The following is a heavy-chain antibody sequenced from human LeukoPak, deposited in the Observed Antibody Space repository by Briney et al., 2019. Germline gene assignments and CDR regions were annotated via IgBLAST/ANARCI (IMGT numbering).Heavy chain of an antibody. Sequence: SETLSLTCTVSGGSISSYYWSWIRQPPGKGLEWIGYIYYSGSTNYNPSLKSRVTISVDTSKNQFSLKLSSVTAADTAVYYCARVAVANPYYFGYWGQGTLVTVSS. CDR1: GGSISSYY. CDR3: ARVAVANPYYFGY. D-gene: IGHD6-19*01. J-gene: IGHJ4*02. CDR2: IYYSGST. V-gene: IGHV4-59*01.